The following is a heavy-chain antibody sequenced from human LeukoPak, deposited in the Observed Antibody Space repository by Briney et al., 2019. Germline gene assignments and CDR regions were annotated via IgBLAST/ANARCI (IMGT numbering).Heavy chain of an antibody. Sequence: GGSLRLSCAASGFTFSSYSMNWVRQTPGKGLEWVSSISSSSSYIYYADSVKGRFTISRDNAKNSLYLQMHSLRAEDTAVYYCAREISSWYRTEGRFDPWGQGTLVTVSS. V-gene: IGHV3-21*01. D-gene: IGHD6-13*01. J-gene: IGHJ5*02. CDR1: GFTFSSYS. CDR3: AREISSWYRTEGRFDP. CDR2: ISSSSSYI.